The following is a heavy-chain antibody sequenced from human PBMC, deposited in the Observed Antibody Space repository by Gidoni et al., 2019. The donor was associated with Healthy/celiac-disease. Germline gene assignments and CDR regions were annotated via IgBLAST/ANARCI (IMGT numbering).Heavy chain of an antibody. J-gene: IGHJ5*02. D-gene: IGHD2-21*02. CDR2: IIPIFGTA. CDR3: ARGENIVVVTAIHNWFDP. CDR1: GGPFSSYA. Sequence: QVQLVQSGAEVKKPGSSVTVSCKASGGPFSSYAISWVRQAPGQGLEWMGGIIPIFGTANYAQKFQGRVTITADESTSTAYMELSSLRSEDTAVYYCARGENIVVVTAIHNWFDPWGQGTLVTVSS. V-gene: IGHV1-69*01.